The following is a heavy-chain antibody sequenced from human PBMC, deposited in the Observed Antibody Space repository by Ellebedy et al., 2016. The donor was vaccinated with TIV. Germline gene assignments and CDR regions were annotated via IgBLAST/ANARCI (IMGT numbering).Heavy chain of an antibody. CDR3: ARDRGGSSWTAFDY. J-gene: IGHJ4*02. V-gene: IGHV1-69*13. Sequence: AASVKVSCKASGGTFSTYTIYWIRQAPGQGLEWMGGIIPIFGTENYAQKFQGRVTITADESTNTAFMELSSLTSEDTAVYYCARDRGGSSWTAFDYWGQGTLVIVSS. D-gene: IGHD6-13*01. CDR2: IIPIFGTE. CDR1: GGTFSTYT.